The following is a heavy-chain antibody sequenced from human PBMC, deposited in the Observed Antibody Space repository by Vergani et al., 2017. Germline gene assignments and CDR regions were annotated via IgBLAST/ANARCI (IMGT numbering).Heavy chain of an antibody. CDR3: ARAYENDFWSGPDHLDY. CDR1: GFTFSSYA. J-gene: IGHJ4*02. V-gene: IGHV3-30-3*01. CDR2: ISYDGSNK. Sequence: VQLVESGGGVVQPGRSLRLSCAASGFTFSSYAMHWVRQAPGKGLEWVAVISYDGSNKYYADSVKGRFTISSDNSKNTLYLQMNSLRAEDTAVYYCARAYENDFWSGPDHLDYWGQGTLVTVSS. D-gene: IGHD3-3*01.